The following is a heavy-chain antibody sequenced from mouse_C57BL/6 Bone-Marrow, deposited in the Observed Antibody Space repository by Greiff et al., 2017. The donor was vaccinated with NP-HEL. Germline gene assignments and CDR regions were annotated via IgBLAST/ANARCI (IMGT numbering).Heavy chain of an antibody. V-gene: IGHV2-5*01. Sequence: VQLQQSGPGLVQPSQSLSITCTVSGFSLTSYGVHWVRQSPGKGLEWLGVIWRGGSTDYNAAFMSRLSITKDNSKSQVFFKMNSLQADDTAIYYCAKNMGLRRAYWYFDVWGTGTTGTVSS. CDR3: AKNMGLRRAYWYFDV. D-gene: IGHD2-4*01. CDR1: GFSLTSYG. CDR2: IWRGGST. J-gene: IGHJ1*03.